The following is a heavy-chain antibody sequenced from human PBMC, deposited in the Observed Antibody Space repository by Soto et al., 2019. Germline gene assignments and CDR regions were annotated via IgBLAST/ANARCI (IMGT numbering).Heavy chain of an antibody. J-gene: IGHJ4*02. CDR1: GFTFSSYA. CDR2: ISGSGGST. D-gene: IGHD6-19*01. CDR3: AKDRSAVAGLPLDY. V-gene: IGHV3-23*01. Sequence: PGGSLRLSCAASGFTFSSYAMSWVRQAPGKGLEWVSAISGSGGSTYYADSVKGRFTISRDSSKNTLYLQMNSLRAEDTAVYYCAKDRSAVAGLPLDYWGQGTLVTVSS.